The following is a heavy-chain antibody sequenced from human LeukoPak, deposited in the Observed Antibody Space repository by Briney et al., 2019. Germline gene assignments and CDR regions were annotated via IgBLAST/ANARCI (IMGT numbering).Heavy chain of an antibody. CDR2: INRDGSIT. Sequence: GGSLRLSCAASGFSFSNYWFHWVREVPGKGLVWVSRINRDGSITSYAESVKGRFTISRDNAKNTVYLQMNSLRAEDTAVYYCARVGPGTIDYWGQGTLVTVSS. CDR1: GFSFSNYW. J-gene: IGHJ4*02. CDR3: ARVGPGTIDY. V-gene: IGHV3-74*01.